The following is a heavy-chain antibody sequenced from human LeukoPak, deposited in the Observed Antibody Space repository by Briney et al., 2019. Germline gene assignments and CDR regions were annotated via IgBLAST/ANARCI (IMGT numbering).Heavy chain of an antibody. D-gene: IGHD3-22*01. V-gene: IGHV3-11*06. J-gene: IGHJ4*02. CDR3: ARGAYYYED. CDR1: GFIFSDYY. CDR2: ISRSSSYT. Sequence: NSGGSLRLSCAASGFIFSDYYMSWIRQAPGKGLEWVSYISRSSSYTNYADSVKGRFTISRDNAKNSLYLQMNSLRAEDTAVYYCARGAYYYEDWGQGTLVTVSS.